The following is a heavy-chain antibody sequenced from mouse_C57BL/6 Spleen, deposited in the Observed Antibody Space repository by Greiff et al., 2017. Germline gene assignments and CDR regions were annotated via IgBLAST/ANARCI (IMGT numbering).Heavy chain of an antibody. CDR1: GFTFSSYA. J-gene: IGHJ1*03. V-gene: IGHV5-4*03. CDR3: TRERDGSSYKYFDV. D-gene: IGHD1-1*01. CDR2: ISDGGSYT. Sequence: EVMLVESGGGLVKPGGSLKLSCAASGFTFSSYAMSWVRQTPEKRLVWVATISDGGSYTYYPDNVKGRFTISRDNAKNNMYLQMRHLKSEDTAMYYFTRERDGSSYKYFDVWGTGTTVTVSS.